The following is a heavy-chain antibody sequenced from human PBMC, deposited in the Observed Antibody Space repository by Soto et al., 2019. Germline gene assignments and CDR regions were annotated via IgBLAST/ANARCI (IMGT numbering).Heavy chain of an antibody. D-gene: IGHD2-21*01. Sequence: EVQLVESGGGLVQPGGSLRLSCAASGFTFSSYEMNWVRQAPGKGLEWVSYISSSGRTTYYVDSVKGRFTISRDNAKNSLSLQMNSLRADDTAVYYCARDRDELVGIFPYYYGMDVWGQGTTVTVSS. CDR2: ISSSGRTT. J-gene: IGHJ6*02. CDR3: ARDRDELVGIFPYYYGMDV. CDR1: GFTFSSYE. V-gene: IGHV3-48*03.